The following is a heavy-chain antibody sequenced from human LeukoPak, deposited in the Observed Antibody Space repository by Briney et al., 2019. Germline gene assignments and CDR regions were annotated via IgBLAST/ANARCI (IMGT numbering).Heavy chain of an antibody. CDR1: EYTLTELS. CDR2: FDPEDGET. V-gene: IGHV1-24*01. Sequence: ASVKVSCKVSEYTLTELSMHWVRQAPGKGLEWMGGFDPEDGETIYAQKFQGRVTMTEETSTDTAYMELSSLRSEDTAVYYCATVIRRIQLWFVTSFDIWGQGTMVTVSS. CDR3: ATVIRRIQLWFVTSFDI. J-gene: IGHJ3*02. D-gene: IGHD5-18*01.